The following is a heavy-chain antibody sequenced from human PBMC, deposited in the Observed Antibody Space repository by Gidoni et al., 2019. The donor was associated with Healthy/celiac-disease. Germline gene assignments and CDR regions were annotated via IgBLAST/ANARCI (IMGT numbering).Heavy chain of an antibody. J-gene: IGHJ6*02. CDR1: GFTFSSYS. Sequence: EVQLVESGGGLVTPGGSLRLSCAASGFTFSSYSMNWVRQAPGKGLEWVSSISSSGSYIYYADSVKGRFTISRDNVKNSLCLQMNSLRAEDTAVYYCARSSYSWNGGGGVVWGQGTTVTVSS. CDR2: ISSSGSYI. D-gene: IGHD1-20*01. V-gene: IGHV3-21*01. CDR3: ARSSYSWNGGGGVV.